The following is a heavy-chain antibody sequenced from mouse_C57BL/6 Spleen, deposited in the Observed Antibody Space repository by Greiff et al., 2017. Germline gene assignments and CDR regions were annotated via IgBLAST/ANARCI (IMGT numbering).Heavy chain of an antibody. D-gene: IGHD3-2*02. CDR1: GYTFTSYG. CDR2: IYPRSGNT. V-gene: IGHV1-81*01. CDR3: ARKGGSGYEDLHAY. Sequence: QVQLQQPGAELVKPGASVKMSCKASGYTFTSYGISWVKQRTGQGLEWIGEIYPRSGNTYYNEKFKGKATLTADKSSSTAYMELRSLTSEDSAVYFCARKGGSGYEDLHAYWGQGTLVTVSA. J-gene: IGHJ3*01.